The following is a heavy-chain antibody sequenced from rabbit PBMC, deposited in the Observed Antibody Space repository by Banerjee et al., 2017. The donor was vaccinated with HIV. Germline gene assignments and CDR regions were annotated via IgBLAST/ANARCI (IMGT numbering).Heavy chain of an antibody. J-gene: IGHJ4*01. CDR3: ARGYTGYGYAINL. CDR2: INTSSGNT. V-gene: IGHV1S40*01. Sequence: QSLEESGGDLVKPGASLTLTCTASGFSFSNKYVMCWVRQAPGKGLEWIGCINTSSGNTVYATWAKGRFTISKTSWTTVTLQMTSLTAADTATYFCARGYTGYGYAINLWGPGTLVTVS. D-gene: IGHD6-1*01. CDR1: GFSFSNKYV.